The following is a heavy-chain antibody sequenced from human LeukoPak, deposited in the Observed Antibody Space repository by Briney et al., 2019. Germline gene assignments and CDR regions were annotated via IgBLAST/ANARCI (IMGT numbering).Heavy chain of an antibody. CDR3: ARDEGLTVTTLSGY. CDR1: GYTFTGYG. D-gene: IGHD4-17*01. Sequence: ASVKVSCKASGYTFTGYGISWVRQAPGQGLEWMGWISAYNGNTNYAQKLQGRVTMTTDTSTSTAYMELRSLRSDDTAVYYCARDEGLTVTTLSGYWGQGTLVTVSS. J-gene: IGHJ4*02. V-gene: IGHV1-18*01. CDR2: ISAYNGNT.